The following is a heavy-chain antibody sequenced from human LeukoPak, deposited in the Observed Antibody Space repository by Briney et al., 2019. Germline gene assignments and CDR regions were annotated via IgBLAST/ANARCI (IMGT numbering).Heavy chain of an antibody. CDR1: GGSFSGYF. Sequence: SETLSLTCAVYGGSFSGYFWSWIRQSPGKGLEWIGEINHSGSTDYNPSLKSRVTISVDTSKNQFSVKLSSVTAADTAVYYCARSPGTMVRGITRSFFDHWGRGTLVTVSS. J-gene: IGHJ4*02. V-gene: IGHV4-34*01. D-gene: IGHD3-10*01. CDR3: ARSPGTMVRGITRSFFDH. CDR2: INHSGST.